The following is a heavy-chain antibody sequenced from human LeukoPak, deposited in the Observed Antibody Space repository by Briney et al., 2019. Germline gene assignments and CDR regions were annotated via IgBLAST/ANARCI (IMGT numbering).Heavy chain of an antibody. Sequence: PGGSLRLSCAASGFTFSSYEMNWVRQAPGKGLEWVSYISSSGSTIYYADSVKGRFTISRDNAKNSLFLQMNSLRDEDTAVYYCARDRSEQWLVHAFDIWGQGTMVTVSS. J-gene: IGHJ3*02. CDR3: ARDRSEQWLVHAFDI. D-gene: IGHD6-19*01. CDR1: GFTFSSYE. CDR2: ISSSGSTI. V-gene: IGHV3-48*03.